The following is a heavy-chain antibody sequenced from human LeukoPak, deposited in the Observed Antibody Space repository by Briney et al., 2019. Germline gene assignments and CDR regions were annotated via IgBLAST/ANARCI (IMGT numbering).Heavy chain of an antibody. J-gene: IGHJ4*02. CDR2: INHNGEMI. Sequence: GGSLRLSCAASGFTFSNYVMSWVRQAPGKGLEWVSYINHNGEMIFYPDFVKGRFTISRDNAKNSLYLQMNSLRDEDTAVYYCARDNDWAFHYWGQGSLVTVSS. CDR1: GFTFSNYV. CDR3: ARDNDWAFHY. V-gene: IGHV3-48*02. D-gene: IGHD3-9*01.